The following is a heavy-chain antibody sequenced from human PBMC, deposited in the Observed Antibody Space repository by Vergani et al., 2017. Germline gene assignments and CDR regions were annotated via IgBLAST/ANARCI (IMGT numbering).Heavy chain of an antibody. D-gene: IGHD2/OR15-2a*01. CDR1: GFKFSQFG. Sequence: VQLVESGGGVVQPGTSLRLSCEASGFKFSQFGMHWVRQGPGKGLEWVAFISYDGSKTQYADSVKGRFSISRDNSKNTVFLQMHSLRAEDTAIYYCVKEKIDLGSYFFDSWGHGILVTVSS. CDR3: VKEKIDLGSYFFDS. CDR2: ISYDGSKT. J-gene: IGHJ4*01. V-gene: IGHV3-33*05.